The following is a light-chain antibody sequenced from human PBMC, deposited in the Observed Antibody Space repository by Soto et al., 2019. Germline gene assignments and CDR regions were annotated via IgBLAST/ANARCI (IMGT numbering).Light chain of an antibody. Sequence: EIVLTQSPGALSLSPGERATLSCGASQRVDNNYVAWYQQKPGLAPRLLIYDAVNRTTGIPDRFSGGGSGTHFTLTSSSLEPEDVAVYYCHQYGNSRYTFGQGTKVQIK. CDR2: DAV. J-gene: IGKJ2*01. CDR3: HQYGNSRYT. CDR1: QRVDNNY. V-gene: IGKV3D-20*01.